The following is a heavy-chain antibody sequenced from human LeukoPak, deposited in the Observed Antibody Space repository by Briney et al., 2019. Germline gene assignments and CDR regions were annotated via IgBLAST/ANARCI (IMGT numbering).Heavy chain of an antibody. Sequence: SETLSPTCTVSGGSISSYYWSWIRQPPGKGLEWIGYIYYSGSTNYNPSLKSRVTISVDTSKNQFSLKLSSVTAADTAVYYCARVRGRWFGESLYYYGMDVWGQGTTVTVSS. J-gene: IGHJ6*02. CDR2: IYYSGST. CDR3: ARVRGRWFGESLYYYGMDV. CDR1: GGSISSYY. D-gene: IGHD3-10*01. V-gene: IGHV4-59*01.